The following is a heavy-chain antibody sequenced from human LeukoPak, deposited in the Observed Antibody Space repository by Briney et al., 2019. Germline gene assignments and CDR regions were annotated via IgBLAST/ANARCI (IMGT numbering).Heavy chain of an antibody. V-gene: IGHV1-8*01. CDR2: MNPNSGNT. Sequence: ASVKVSCKASGYTFTSYDINWVRQATGQGLEWMGWMNPNSGNTGYAQKFQGRVTMTRNTSISTAYMELSSLRSEDTAVYYCASSPYMITFGGVIAPDYWGQGTLVTVSS. D-gene: IGHD3-16*02. CDR3: ASSPYMITFGGVIAPDY. J-gene: IGHJ4*02. CDR1: GYTFTSYD.